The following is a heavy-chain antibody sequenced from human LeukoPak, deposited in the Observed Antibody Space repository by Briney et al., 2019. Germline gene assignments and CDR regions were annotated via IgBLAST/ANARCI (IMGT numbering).Heavy chain of an antibody. CDR3: ARGTSAGGPISPFDF. Sequence: GGSLRLSCIASGFTLSKNWMHWVRQAPGKGLVWVSRIQGDGSNTNYADSVKGRFSISRDNAKNTVYLQMNSLRAEDTGIYYCARGTSAGGPISPFDFWGQGTLVTVSS. D-gene: IGHD6-13*01. V-gene: IGHV3-74*01. J-gene: IGHJ4*02. CDR2: IQGDGSNT. CDR1: GFTLSKNW.